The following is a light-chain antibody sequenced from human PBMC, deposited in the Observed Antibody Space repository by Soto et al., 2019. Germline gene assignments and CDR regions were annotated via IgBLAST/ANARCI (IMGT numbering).Light chain of an antibody. J-gene: IGLJ3*02. CDR3: KSRTTRNTLV. CDR1: SSDVGGYNY. CDR2: EVT. V-gene: IGLV2-14*01. Sequence: QSVLTQPASVSGSPGQSITISCTGTSSDVGGYNYVSWYQQHPGKAPKLIIYEVTHRPSGVSSRVYGSRSGNTSSLTISGLQAEDDADDYCKSRTTRNTLVFGGGTKGTVL.